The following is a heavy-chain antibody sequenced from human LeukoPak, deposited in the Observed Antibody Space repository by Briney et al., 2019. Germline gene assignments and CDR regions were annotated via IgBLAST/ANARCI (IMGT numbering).Heavy chain of an antibody. V-gene: IGHV1-2*02. CDR2: INANGGGT. CDR3: AGGRYSLGLAY. Sequence: GASVKVSCKASGNTFSGYYIHWVRQAPGQGLEWMGWINANGGGTNYAQKFQGRVTMTRDTSINTIYMDLSRLRSDDTALYFCAGGRYSLGLAYWGQGTLVSVSS. D-gene: IGHD5-18*01. J-gene: IGHJ4*02. CDR1: GNTFSGYY.